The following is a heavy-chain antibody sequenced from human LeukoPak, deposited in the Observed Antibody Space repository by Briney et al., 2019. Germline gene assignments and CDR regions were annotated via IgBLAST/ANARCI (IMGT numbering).Heavy chain of an antibody. CDR3: ARAGVGAIYYFDY. J-gene: IGHJ4*02. CDR1: GFTFSNYG. CDR2: IWHDGSNK. D-gene: IGHD1-26*01. Sequence: PGRSLRLSCAASGFTFSNYGMHWVRQAPGKGLEWVALIWHDGSNKYYADSVRGRFTISRDNSKNTLYLQMKSLRVEDTAVYYCARAGVGAIYYFDYWGQGTLVTVSS. V-gene: IGHV3-33*01.